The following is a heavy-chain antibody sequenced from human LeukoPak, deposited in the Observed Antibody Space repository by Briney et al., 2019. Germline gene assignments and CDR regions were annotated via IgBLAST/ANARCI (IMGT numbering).Heavy chain of an antibody. CDR3: ARAYLTGTTAYFDY. J-gene: IGHJ4*02. CDR1: GFIVSSNY. Sequence: GGSLRRSCAASGFIVSSNYMTWVRQAPGKGLEWIAVIHNDGSTYYADSVKGRFTISRDNAKNSLYLQMNSLRAEDTAVYYCARAYLTGTTAYFDYWGQGTLVTVSS. D-gene: IGHD1-7*01. V-gene: IGHV3-53*01. CDR2: IHNDGST.